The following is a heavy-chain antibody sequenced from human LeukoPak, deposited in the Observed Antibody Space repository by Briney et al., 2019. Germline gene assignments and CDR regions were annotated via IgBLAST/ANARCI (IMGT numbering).Heavy chain of an antibody. CDR2: MSYDGSNK. CDR3: ARDRANWYNTFDI. D-gene: IGHD1-14*01. J-gene: IGHJ3*02. CDR1: GFTFSSYP. V-gene: IGHV3-30*04. Sequence: GGSLRLSCAASGFTFSSYPMHWVRQAPGKGLEWVAVMSYDGSNKYYADTVKGRFTISRDNSKNALYLQMNSLRPEDTAVYYCARDRANWYNTFDIWGQGTMVTVSS.